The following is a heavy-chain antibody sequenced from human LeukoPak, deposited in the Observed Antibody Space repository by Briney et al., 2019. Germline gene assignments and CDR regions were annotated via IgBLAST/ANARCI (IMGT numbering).Heavy chain of an antibody. CDR1: GFTFSSYA. V-gene: IGHV3-43*02. Sequence: GGPLRLSCAASGFTFSSYAMSWVRQAPGKGLEWVSVIKADGSGTFYADSVRGRFTTSRDNSKNSLYLQMNSLTSEDTALYYCATWAFYHNLDVWGQGTTVIVSS. CDR2: IKADGSGT. D-gene: IGHD2/OR15-2a*01. CDR3: ATWAFYHNLDV. J-gene: IGHJ6*02.